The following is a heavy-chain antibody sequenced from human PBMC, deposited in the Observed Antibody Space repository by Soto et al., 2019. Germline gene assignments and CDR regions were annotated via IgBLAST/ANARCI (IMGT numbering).Heavy chain of an antibody. Sequence: SETLSLTCTVSGGSISSGDYYWSWIRQPPGKGLEWIGYIYYSGSTYYNPSLKSRVTISVDTSKNQFSLKLSSVTAADTAVYYCARGSYYYDRSGYYPDWGQGTLVTVAS. CDR2: IYYSGST. V-gene: IGHV4-30-4*01. CDR1: GGSISSGDYY. CDR3: ARGSYYYDRSGYYPD. D-gene: IGHD3-22*01. J-gene: IGHJ1*01.